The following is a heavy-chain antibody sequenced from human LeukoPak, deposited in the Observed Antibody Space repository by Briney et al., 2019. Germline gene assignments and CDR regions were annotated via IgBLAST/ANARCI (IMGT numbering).Heavy chain of an antibody. CDR2: IYTCGST. CDR3: ARGYNWNYLDAFDI. V-gene: IGHV4-4*07. D-gene: IGHD1-7*01. Sequence: SETLSLTCTVSGGSISSYYWSWIRQPAGKGLEWIGRIYTCGSTNYNPSLKSRVTMSVDTSKNQFSLKLSSVTAADTAVYYCARGYNWNYLDAFDIWGQGTIVTVSS. CDR1: GGSISSYY. J-gene: IGHJ3*02.